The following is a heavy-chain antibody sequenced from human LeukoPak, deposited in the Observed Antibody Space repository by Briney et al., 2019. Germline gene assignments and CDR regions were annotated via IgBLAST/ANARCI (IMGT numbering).Heavy chain of an antibody. V-gene: IGHV3-7*04. Sequence: GGSLRLSCAASGFTFSSYWMSWVRQAPGKGLEWVANIKQDGSERYYVDSVKGRFTISRDNAKNSLYLQMNSLRAVDTAVYYCXRGPSGGNGFSYWGLGXLVTVXS. CDR1: GFTFSSYW. CDR2: IKQDGSER. D-gene: IGHD2-15*01. CDR3: XRGPSGGNGFSY. J-gene: IGHJ4*02.